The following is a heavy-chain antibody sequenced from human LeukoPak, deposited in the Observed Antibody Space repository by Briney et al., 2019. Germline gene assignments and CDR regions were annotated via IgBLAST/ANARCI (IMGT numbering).Heavy chain of an antibody. Sequence: PGGSLRLSCAASGFTFSNHGMNWVRQAPGKGLEWIGEINHSGSTNYNPSLKSRVTISVDTSKNQFSLKLSSVTAADTAVYYCARRVQYYYGSGSPFDYWGQGTLVTVSS. J-gene: IGHJ4*02. CDR3: ARRVQYYYGSGSPFDY. CDR2: INHSGST. D-gene: IGHD3-10*01. CDR1: GFTFSNHG. V-gene: IGHV4-34*01.